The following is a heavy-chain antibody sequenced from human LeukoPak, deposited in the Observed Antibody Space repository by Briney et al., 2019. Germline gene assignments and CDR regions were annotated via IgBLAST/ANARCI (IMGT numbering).Heavy chain of an antibody. CDR2: ISSSSSYI. CDR3: ARVGSSVDFDY. D-gene: IGHD2-15*01. V-gene: IGHV3-21*01. J-gene: IGHJ4*02. Sequence: PGGSLRLSCAASGFTFSSYSMNWVRQAPGKGLEWVSSISSSSSYIYYADSVKGRFTVSRDNAKNSLYLQMNSLRAEDTAVYYCARVGSSVDFDYWGQGTLVTVSS. CDR1: GFTFSSYS.